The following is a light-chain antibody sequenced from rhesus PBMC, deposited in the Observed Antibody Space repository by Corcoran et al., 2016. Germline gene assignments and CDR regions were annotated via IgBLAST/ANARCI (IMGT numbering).Light chain of an antibody. CDR2: KAS. V-gene: IGKV1-74*01. Sequence: DIQMTQSPSSLSACVGDRVTITRRASENVNNYLHWYQQKPGKAPKPLIYKASPLQSGVPSRFSGSGSGTDFTLTLSSLQPEDFATYYCQHSYGTPFTFGPGTKLDIK. CDR1: ENVNNY. J-gene: IGKJ3*01. CDR3: QHSYGTPFT.